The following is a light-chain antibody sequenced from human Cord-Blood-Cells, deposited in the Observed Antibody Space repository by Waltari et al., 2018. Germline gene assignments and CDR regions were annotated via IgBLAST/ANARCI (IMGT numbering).Light chain of an antibody. Sequence: QTVVTQEPSFSVSPGGTVTLTCGLSSGPVSTSYYPTWYQPTPGQAPRTLIYSTTTRSSGVPDRFSGSILGNKAALTITGAQADDESDYYCVLYMGSGIWVFGGGTKLTVL. CDR1: SGPVSTSYY. CDR3: VLYMGSGIWV. V-gene: IGLV8-61*01. CDR2: STT. J-gene: IGLJ3*02.